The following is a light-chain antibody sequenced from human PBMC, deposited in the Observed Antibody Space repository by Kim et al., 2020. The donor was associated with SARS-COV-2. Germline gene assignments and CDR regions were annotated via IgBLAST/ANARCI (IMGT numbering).Light chain of an antibody. CDR2: AAS. CDR3: LQDSRYPRT. V-gene: IGKV1-6*01. CDR1: QAIRNE. Sequence: STGAKVTNTCRASQAIRNELGWYQQKPGKAPKVLIYAASTLQSGVSSRFSGSGSGTDFTLTISSLQPEDFATYYCLQDSRYPRTFGQGTKVDIK. J-gene: IGKJ1*01.